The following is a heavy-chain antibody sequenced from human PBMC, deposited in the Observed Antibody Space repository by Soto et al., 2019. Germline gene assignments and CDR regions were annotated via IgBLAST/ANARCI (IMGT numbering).Heavy chain of an antibody. CDR2: ISGSSDNI. V-gene: IGHV3-11*06. J-gene: IGHJ5*02. Sequence: GGSLRLSCAASGFTFSDYVMSWIRQAPGKGLEWVSFISGSSDNIKYADSVKGRFTISRDNAKNSLYLQMNSLRAEDTAVYYCVRDSARIVVVPRVDGDNWLDPWGQGTLFTVS. CDR3: VRDSARIVVVPRVDGDNWLDP. D-gene: IGHD2-2*01. CDR1: GFTFSDYV.